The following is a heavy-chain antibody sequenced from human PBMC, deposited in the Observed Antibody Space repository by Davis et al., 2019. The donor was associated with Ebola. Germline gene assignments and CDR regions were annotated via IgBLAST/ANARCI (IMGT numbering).Heavy chain of an antibody. CDR2: INHSGST. CDR1: GGSISSYY. V-gene: IGHV4-34*01. Sequence: SETLSLTCTVSGGSISSYYWSWIRQPPGKGLEWIGEINHSGSTNYNPSLKSRVTISVDTSKNQFSLKLSSVTAADTAVYYCARLRVFGVVNYYYYGMDVWGQGTTVTVSS. CDR3: ARLRVFGVVNYYYYGMDV. D-gene: IGHD3-3*01. J-gene: IGHJ6*02.